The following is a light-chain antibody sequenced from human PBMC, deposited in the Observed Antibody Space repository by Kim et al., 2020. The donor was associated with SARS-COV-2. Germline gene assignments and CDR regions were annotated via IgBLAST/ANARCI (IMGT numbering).Light chain of an antibody. CDR1: KLGDKY. CDR3: QAWDSSTAV. V-gene: IGLV3-1*01. CDR2: QDS. J-gene: IGLJ2*01. Sequence: VSPGQTASITCSGDKLGDKYAFWYQQKPGQSPVLVIYQDSKRPSGIPERFSGSNSGNTATLTISGTQAMDEADYYCQAWDSSTAVFGGGTQLTVL.